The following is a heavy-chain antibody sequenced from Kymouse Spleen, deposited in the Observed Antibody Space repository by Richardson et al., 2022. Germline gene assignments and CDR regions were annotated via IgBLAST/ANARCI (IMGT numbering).Heavy chain of an antibody. CDR3: ARHRITMVRGVIPYNWFDP. CDR2: IWYDGSNK. J-gene: IGHJ5*02. Sequence: QVQLVESGGGVVQPGRSLRLSCAASGFTFSSYGMHWVRQAPGKGLEWVAVIWYDGSNKYYADSVKGRFTISRDNSKNTLYLQMNSLRAEDTAVYYCARHRITMVRGVIPYNWFDPWGQGTLVTVSS. V-gene: IGHV3-33*01. CDR1: GFTFSSYG. D-gene: IGHD3-10*01.